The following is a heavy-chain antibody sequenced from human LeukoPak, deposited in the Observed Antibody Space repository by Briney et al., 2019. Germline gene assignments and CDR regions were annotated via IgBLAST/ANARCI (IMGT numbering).Heavy chain of an antibody. V-gene: IGHV3-49*03. J-gene: IGHJ4*02. D-gene: IGHD2-15*01. CDR3: ARVGCSGGSCQFVYCDS. CDR2: IRSEAYGGTT. CDR1: GFTFRDHA. Sequence: PGGSLRLSCTASGFTFRDHAMNWFRQAPGKGLEWIGFIRSEAYGGTTEYAASEKGRFTTSRDDSESIAYLQINSLKTEDTAVYYCARVGCSGGSCQFVYCDSWGEGILVTVSS.